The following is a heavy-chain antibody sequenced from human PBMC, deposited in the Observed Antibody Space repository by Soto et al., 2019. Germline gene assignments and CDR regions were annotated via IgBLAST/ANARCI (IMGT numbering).Heavy chain of an antibody. V-gene: IGHV3-23*01. Sequence: PGGSLRLSCVASGFNFKKCAMAWVRQAAGEGLEWVSGISCCGGSASYADSVKGRFSIARDDSKNTVSLQLNSLRVEDTAQYYCAKADGQQWLIPHLDNWGQGTLVTVSS. D-gene: IGHD6-19*01. CDR1: GFNFKKCA. J-gene: IGHJ4*02. CDR2: ISCCGGSA. CDR3: AKADGQQWLIPHLDN.